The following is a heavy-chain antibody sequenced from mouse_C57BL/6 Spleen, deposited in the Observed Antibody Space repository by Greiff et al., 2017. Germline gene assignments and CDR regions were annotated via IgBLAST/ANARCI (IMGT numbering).Heavy chain of an antibody. D-gene: IGHD1-3*01. CDR1: GYTFTSYW. V-gene: IGHV1-69*01. CDR2: IDPSDSYT. CDR3: GRASCNNNGRDY. Sequence: QVQLQQPGAELVMPGASVKLSCKASGYTFTSYWMQWVKQRPGQGLEWIGEIDPSDSYTNYNQKFKGKSTLTVDKSSSTAYMQLSGLTSADSAVYYCGRASCNNNGRDYWSEGTNLTVSA. J-gene: IGHJ2*01.